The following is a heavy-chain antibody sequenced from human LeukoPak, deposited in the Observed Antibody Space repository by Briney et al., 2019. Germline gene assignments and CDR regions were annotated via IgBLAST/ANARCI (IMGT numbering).Heavy chain of an antibody. CDR3: ARDIWNPDAFDI. CDR1: GGSISSYY. D-gene: IGHD1-1*01. V-gene: IGHV4-4*07. CDR2: IYTSGST. J-gene: IGHJ3*02. Sequence: SETLSLTCTVSGGSISSYYWSWIRQPAGKGLEWIGSIYTSGSTNYNPSLKSRVTMSVDTSKNQFSLKLSSVTAADTAVYYCARDIWNPDAFDIWGQGTMVTVSS.